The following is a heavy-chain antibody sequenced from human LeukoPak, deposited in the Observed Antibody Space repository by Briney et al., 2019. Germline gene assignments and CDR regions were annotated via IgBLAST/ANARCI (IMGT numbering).Heavy chain of an antibody. D-gene: IGHD5-12*01. CDR2: ITGSGGST. V-gene: IGHV3-23*01. CDR1: AFTFSNYG. Sequence: PGGSLRLSCAASAFTFSNYGMSWVRQAPGRGLEWVSGITGSGGSTYYADSVKGRFTISRDNSKNTLYLQMNSLKTEDTAVYYCTTGGYGGQFDYWGQGTLVTVSS. J-gene: IGHJ4*02. CDR3: TTGGYGGQFDY.